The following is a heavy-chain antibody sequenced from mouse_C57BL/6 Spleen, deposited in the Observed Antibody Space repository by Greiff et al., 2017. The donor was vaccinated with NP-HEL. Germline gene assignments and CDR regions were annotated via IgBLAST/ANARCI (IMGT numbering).Heavy chain of an antibody. CDR3: ARGFYDYDGYFDY. Sequence: EVKLMESGPGLVKPSQSLSLTCSVTGYSITSGYYWNWIRQFPGNKLEWMGYISYDGSNNYNPSLKNRISITRDTSKNQFFLKLNSVTTEDTATYYCARGFYDYDGYFDYWGQGTTLTVSS. CDR2: ISYDGSN. D-gene: IGHD2-4*01. V-gene: IGHV3-6*01. J-gene: IGHJ2*01. CDR1: GYSITSGYY.